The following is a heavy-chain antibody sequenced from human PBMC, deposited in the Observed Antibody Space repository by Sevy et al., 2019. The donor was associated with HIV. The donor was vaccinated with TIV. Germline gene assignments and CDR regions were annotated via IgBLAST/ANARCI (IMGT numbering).Heavy chain of an antibody. J-gene: IGHJ4*02. V-gene: IGHV3-43D*03. CDR1: GFTFDDYA. D-gene: IGHD1-26*01. CDR2: ISWDGGST. Sequence: GGSLRLSCAASGFTFDDYAMHWVRQAPGKGLECVSLISWDGGSTYYADSVKGRFTLSRDNSKNSLYLQMNSLRAEATALFYCAKDTAGEGTTGAYYFDYWGQGTLVTVSS. CDR3: AKDTAGEGTTGAYYFDY.